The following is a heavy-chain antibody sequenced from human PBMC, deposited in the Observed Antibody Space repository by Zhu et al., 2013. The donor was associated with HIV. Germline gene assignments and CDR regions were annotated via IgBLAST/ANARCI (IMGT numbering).Heavy chain of an antibody. CDR3: AKERGGCTDITCYSFDI. J-gene: IGHJ4*02. CDR1: GFTFSQAW. CDR2: VKSIAFGETT. D-gene: IGHD2-15*01. V-gene: IGHV3-15*01. Sequence: EVQLVESGGGLVKPGGSLRLSCAGSGFTSGFTFSQAWMSWVRQAPGMGLEWVGRVKSIAFGETTEYAAPVEGRFTVSRDDSKDTLFLQMNSLKTEDSGVYYCAKERGGCTDITCYSFDIWGLGTLVTVSS.